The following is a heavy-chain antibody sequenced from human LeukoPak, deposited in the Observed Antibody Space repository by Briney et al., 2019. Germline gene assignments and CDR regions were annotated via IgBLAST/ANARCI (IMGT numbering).Heavy chain of an antibody. CDR2: IVVGSGNT. Sequence: GTSVTVSCKASGCTFTSSAVQWVRQARGQRLEWIGWIVVGSGNTNYAQKFQERVTITRDMSTSLVYMELSSLRSEETAVYYCAAEAAYYYDSRDAFDVWRQGTMVTVSS. V-gene: IGHV1-58*01. CDR1: GCTFTSSA. D-gene: IGHD3-22*01. J-gene: IGHJ3*01. CDR3: AAEAAYYYDSRDAFDV.